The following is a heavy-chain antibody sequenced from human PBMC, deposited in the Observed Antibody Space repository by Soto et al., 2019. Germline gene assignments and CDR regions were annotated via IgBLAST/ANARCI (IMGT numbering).Heavy chain of an antibody. V-gene: IGHV4-31*03. D-gene: IGHD2-21*02. CDR3: VSGDAWGVLLAY. CDR2: IYFTGNT. J-gene: IGHJ4*02. Sequence: PWETLSLTCTFSGASIHSGGYYWNWVRLLPGRGLEWIGYIYFTGNTYYNPSLESRVTISLDTPQNQFALELNSGSAADTAVYYCVSGDAWGVLLAYWGQGALGTGSS. CDR1: GASIHSGGYY.